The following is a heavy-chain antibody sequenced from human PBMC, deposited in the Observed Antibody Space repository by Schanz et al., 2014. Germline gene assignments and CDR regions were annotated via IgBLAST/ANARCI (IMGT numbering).Heavy chain of an antibody. CDR1: GFTFSSYA. V-gene: IGHV3-48*01. CDR2: IATSSSTR. CDR3: ASGVHVSSLQKGLQF. D-gene: IGHD3-3*01. J-gene: IGHJ1*01. Sequence: EVQLLESGGGLVQPGGSLRLSCAASGFTFSSYAMSWVRQAPGKGLEWVSYIATSSSTRHYADSVKGRVTISRDNAKNSVSLQMRRLRVEDTAVYYCASGVHVSSLQKGLQFWGRGTLVTVSS.